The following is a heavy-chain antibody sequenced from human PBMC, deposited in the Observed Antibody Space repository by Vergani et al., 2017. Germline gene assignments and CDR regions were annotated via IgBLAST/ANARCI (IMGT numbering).Heavy chain of an antibody. CDR3: ARGDLDCSGTSCYIDSGFDR. CDR1: GGTFSSYT. CDR2: IIPILGIA. J-gene: IGHJ5*02. V-gene: IGHV1-69*02. D-gene: IGHD2-2*02. Sequence: QVQLVQSGAEVKKPGSSVKVSCKASGGTFSSYTISWVRQAPGQGLEWMGRIIPILGIANYAQKFQGRVTITADKSTSTADMELSSLRSEDTAVYYCARGDLDCSGTSCYIDSGFDRWGQGTLVTVSS.